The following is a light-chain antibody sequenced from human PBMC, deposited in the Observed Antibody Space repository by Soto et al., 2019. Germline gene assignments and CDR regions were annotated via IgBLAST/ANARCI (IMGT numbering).Light chain of an antibody. Sequence: QSVLTQPASVSGSPGQSITISCTGTSSDVGSYNLVSWYQQHPGKAPKLMIYEGNERPSGVSNRFSGSKSGNTASLTISGRQAEDEADYYCCSYAGSSTWVFGGGTKVTVL. J-gene: IGLJ3*02. CDR2: EGN. CDR1: SSDVGSYNL. V-gene: IGLV2-23*01. CDR3: CSYAGSSTWV.